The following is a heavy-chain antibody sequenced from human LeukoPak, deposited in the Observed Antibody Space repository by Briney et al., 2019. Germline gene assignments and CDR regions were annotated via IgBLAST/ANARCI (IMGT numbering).Heavy chain of an antibody. V-gene: IGHV4-34*01. CDR3: ARDRVLRYFDWLDY. J-gene: IGHJ4*02. D-gene: IGHD3-9*01. Sequence: PSETLSLTCAVYGGSFSGYYWSWIRQPPGKGLEWIGEINHSGSTNYNPSLKSRVTISVDTSKNQFSLKLSSVTAADTAVYYCARDRVLRYFDWLDYWGQGTLVTVPS. CDR2: INHSGST. CDR1: GGSFSGYY.